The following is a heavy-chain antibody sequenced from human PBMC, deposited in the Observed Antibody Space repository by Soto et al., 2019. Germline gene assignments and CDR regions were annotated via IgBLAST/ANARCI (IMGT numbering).Heavy chain of an antibody. CDR3: ARTYYYGPGSGSNFDL. CDR2: ISSDGDST. D-gene: IGHD3-10*01. Sequence: PGGSLRLSCAASGFTFSRYAMHWVRQAPGKGLEYVSTISSDGDSTYYANSVKGRFTISRDNSKNTLYLQMGSLITEDMAVYYCARTYYYGPGSGSNFDLWGQGTLVTVSS. CDR1: GFTFSRYA. V-gene: IGHV3-64*01. J-gene: IGHJ4*02.